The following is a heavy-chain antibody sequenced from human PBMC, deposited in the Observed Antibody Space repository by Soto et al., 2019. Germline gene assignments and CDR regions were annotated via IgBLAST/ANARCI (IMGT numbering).Heavy chain of an antibody. J-gene: IGHJ4*02. V-gene: IGHV4-30-4*01. CDR2: IYYSGST. CDR3: ASTPMYYFDY. CDR1: GGSISSGDYY. Sequence: SETLSLTCTVSGGSISSGDYYWSWIRQPPGKGLEWIGYIYYSGSTYYNPSLKSPVTISVDTSKNQFSLKLSSVTAADTAVYYCASTPMYYFDYWGQGTLVTVSS. D-gene: IGHD2-15*01.